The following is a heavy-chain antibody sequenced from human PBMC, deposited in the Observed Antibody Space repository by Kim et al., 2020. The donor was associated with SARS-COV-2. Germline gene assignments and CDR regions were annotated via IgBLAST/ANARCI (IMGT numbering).Heavy chain of an antibody. D-gene: IGHD2-2*01. CDR3: ARQQSTKRFADY. V-gene: IGHV5-51*01. J-gene: IGHJ4*02. Sequence: RYSPTVQGQVTISADKSISTAYLQWSSLKASDTAMYYCARQQSTKRFADYWGQGTLVTVSS.